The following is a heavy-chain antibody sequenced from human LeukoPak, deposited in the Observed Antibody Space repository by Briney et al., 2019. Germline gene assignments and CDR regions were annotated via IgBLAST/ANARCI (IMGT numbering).Heavy chain of an antibody. CDR3: ARGPVIGGHSSSSAWYFDL. D-gene: IGHD6-6*01. CDR2: IIPIFGTA. CDR1: GGTFSSYA. V-gene: IGHV1-69*05. Sequence: SVKVSCKASGGTFSSYAISWVRQAPGQGLEWMGGIIPIFGTANYAQKFQGRVTITTDESTSTVYMELSSLRSEDTAVYYCARGPVIGGHSSSSAWYFDLWGRGTLVTVSS. J-gene: IGHJ2*01.